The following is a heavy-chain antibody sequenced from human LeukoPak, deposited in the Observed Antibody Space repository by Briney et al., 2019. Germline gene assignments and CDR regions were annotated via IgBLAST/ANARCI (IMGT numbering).Heavy chain of an antibody. CDR2: IRYDGNNK. CDR3: AKDWGTSSLYLVN. J-gene: IGHJ4*02. V-gene: IGHV3-30*02. D-gene: IGHD3-16*01. Sequence: RGSLRLSCAASGFTFSSSGMHWVRQAPGKGLEWVAFIRYDGNNKKCADSVKGRFTISRDNSKNTLYLQMNSLGADDTAVYYCAKDWGTSSLYLVNWGQGTLVAVSS. CDR1: GFTFSSSG.